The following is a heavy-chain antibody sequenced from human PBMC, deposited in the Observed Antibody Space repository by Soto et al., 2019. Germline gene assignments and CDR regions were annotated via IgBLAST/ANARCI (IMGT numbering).Heavy chain of an antibody. CDR1: GGSISSGGYY. J-gene: IGHJ4*02. CDR2: IYYSGST. D-gene: IGHD3-10*01. CDR3: ARDRGRFGELFFLGVPDY. Sequence: QVQLQESGPGLVKPSQTLSLTCTVSGGSISSGGYYWSWIRQHPGKGLEWIGYIYYSGSTYYNPSLKSRVTISVDTSKNQFSLKLSSVTAADTAVYYCARDRGRFGELFFLGVPDYWGQGTLVTVSS. V-gene: IGHV4-31*03.